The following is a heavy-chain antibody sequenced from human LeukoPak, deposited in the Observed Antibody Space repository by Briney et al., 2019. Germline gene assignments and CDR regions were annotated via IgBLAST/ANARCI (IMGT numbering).Heavy chain of an antibody. J-gene: IGHJ4*02. CDR3: ERDASI. Sequence: PGGSLRLSCAASGFTFSSYEMNWVRQAPGKGLEWVSLIYGDGSTYYADSVKGRFTISRDNSKNTLYLQMNSLRAEDTAVYYCERDASIWGQGTLVTVSS. CDR1: GFTFSSYE. V-gene: IGHV3-66*01. CDR2: IYGDGST.